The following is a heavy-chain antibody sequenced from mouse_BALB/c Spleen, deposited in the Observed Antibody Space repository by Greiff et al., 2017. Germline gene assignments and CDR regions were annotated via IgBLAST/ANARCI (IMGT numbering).Heavy chain of an antibody. V-gene: IGHV5-17*02. J-gene: IGHJ4*01. Sequence: EVKVVESGGGLVQPGGSRKLSCAASGFTFSSFGMHWVRQAPEKGLEWVAYISSGSSTIYYADTVKGRFTISRDNPKNTLFLQMTSLRSEDTAMYYCARSSGMITNYYAMDYWGQGTSVTVSS. CDR3: ARSSGMITNYYAMDY. CDR2: ISSGSSTI. D-gene: IGHD2-4*01. CDR1: GFTFSSFG.